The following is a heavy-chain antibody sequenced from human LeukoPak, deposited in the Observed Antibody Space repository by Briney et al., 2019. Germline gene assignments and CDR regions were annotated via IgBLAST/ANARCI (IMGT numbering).Heavy chain of an antibody. V-gene: IGHV4-59*01. CDR3: ARAHDFWSGSQGWFDP. Sequence: SETLSLTCAVYGGSFSGYYWSWIRQPPGKGLEWIGYIYYSGSTNYNPSLKSRVTISVDTSKNQFSLKLSSVTAADTAVYYCARAHDFWSGSQGWFDPWGQGTLVTVSS. CDR1: GGSFSGYY. D-gene: IGHD3-3*01. CDR2: IYYSGST. J-gene: IGHJ5*02.